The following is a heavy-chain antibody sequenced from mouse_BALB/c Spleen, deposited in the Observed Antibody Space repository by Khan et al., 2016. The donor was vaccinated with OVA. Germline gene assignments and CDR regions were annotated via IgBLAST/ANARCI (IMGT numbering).Heavy chain of an antibody. J-gene: IGHJ1*01. D-gene: IGHD2-1*01. V-gene: IGHV5-17*02. CDR1: GYTFSSSG. Sequence: EVELVESGGGLVQPGGSRKLSCAASGYTFSSSGMHWVRQAPKKGLEWVAYISSGSSTIYYVDTVKGRFTISRDSSKNPLFLQMTSLRSEDTAMCYCAGSGGNVGGYFDGWGAGTSVTVSS. CDR3: AGSGGNVGGYFDG. CDR2: ISSGSSTI.